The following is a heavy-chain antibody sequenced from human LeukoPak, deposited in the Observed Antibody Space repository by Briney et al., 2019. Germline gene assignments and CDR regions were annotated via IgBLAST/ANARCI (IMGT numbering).Heavy chain of an antibody. CDR1: GYTFTSYY. CDR3: ARDPHEYDSSGKTLDY. CDR2: INPSGGST. Sequence: ASVKVSCKASGYTFTSYYMHWVRQAPGQGLEWMGIINPSGGSTSYAQKLQGRVAMTTDTSTSTAYMELRSLRSDDTAVYYCARDPHEYDSSGKTLDYWGQGTLVTVSS. V-gene: IGHV1-46*01. J-gene: IGHJ4*02. D-gene: IGHD3-22*01.